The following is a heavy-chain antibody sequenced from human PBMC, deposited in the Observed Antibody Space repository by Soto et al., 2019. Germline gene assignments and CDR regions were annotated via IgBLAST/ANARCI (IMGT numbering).Heavy chain of an antibody. CDR3: AKSIGSWPRWPYLDY. D-gene: IGHD2-15*01. CDR1: GFTFSSYA. CDR2: ISTNDGST. V-gene: IGHV3-23*01. J-gene: IGHJ4*02. Sequence: GSLRLSCAASGFTFSSYAMSWVRQSTGKGLEWVSTISTNDGSTYNADSVKGRLTISRDNSKNTLYLQMNSLRAEDTAVYYCAKSIGSWPRWPYLDYWGQGILVTVSS.